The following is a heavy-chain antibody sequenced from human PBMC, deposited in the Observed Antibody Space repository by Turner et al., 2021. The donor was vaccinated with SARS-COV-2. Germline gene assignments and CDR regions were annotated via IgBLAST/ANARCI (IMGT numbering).Heavy chain of an antibody. D-gene: IGHD3-22*01. CDR3: ARADDSSGYPFDY. CDR1: GGTFSSYT. J-gene: IGHJ4*02. Sequence: QVQLVQSGAEVKKPGSSVKVSCKASGGTFSSYTISWVRQAPGQGLEWMGGIIPILGIANYAQKFQGRVTMTRDTSTSTVYMELSSLRSEDTAVYYCARADDSSGYPFDYWGQGTLVTVSS. V-gene: IGHV1-69*10. CDR2: IIPILGIA.